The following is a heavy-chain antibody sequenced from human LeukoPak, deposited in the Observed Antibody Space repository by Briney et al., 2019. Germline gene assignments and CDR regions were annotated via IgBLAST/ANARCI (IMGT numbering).Heavy chain of an antibody. Sequence: PGGSLRLSCAASGFSFSTYAMSWVRQAPGKGLESVSGVNGNGGSTSYADSVKGRFTIFRDNSKNTVYLQMNSLRVEDTAVYYCAKSLYGGCDYWGQGTVVTVSS. CDR3: AKSLYGGCDY. D-gene: IGHD3-16*02. J-gene: IGHJ4*02. CDR2: VNGNGGST. V-gene: IGHV3-23*01. CDR1: GFSFSTYA.